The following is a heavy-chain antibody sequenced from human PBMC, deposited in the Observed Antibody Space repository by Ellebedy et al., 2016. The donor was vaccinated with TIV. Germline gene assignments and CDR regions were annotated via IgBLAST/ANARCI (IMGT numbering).Heavy chain of an antibody. CDR3: AKDLEYSSSWFDRFSDY. D-gene: IGHD6-13*01. J-gene: IGHJ4*02. CDR2: ISSSGKNI. V-gene: IGHV3-48*03. Sequence: GGSLRLSCAASGFTFRSYEMNWVRQAPGKGLEWVSYISSSGKNIYYADSMKGRFTISRDNAKNSLYLQMNSLRAEDTAVYYCAKDLEYSSSWFDRFSDYWGQGTLVTVSS. CDR1: GFTFRSYE.